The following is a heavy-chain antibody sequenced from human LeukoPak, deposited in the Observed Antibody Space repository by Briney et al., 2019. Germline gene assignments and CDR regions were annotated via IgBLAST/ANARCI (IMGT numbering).Heavy chain of an antibody. Sequence: GGSLRLSCAASGFTFSDYYMSWIRQAPGKGLEWVSAISGSGGSTYYADSVKGRFTISRDNSKDTLYLQMNSLRAEDTAVYYCAKESRAPYSSGQSYWGQGTLVTVSS. J-gene: IGHJ4*02. CDR1: GFTFSDYY. CDR3: AKESRAPYSSGQSY. CDR2: ISGSGGST. V-gene: IGHV3-23*01. D-gene: IGHD6-19*01.